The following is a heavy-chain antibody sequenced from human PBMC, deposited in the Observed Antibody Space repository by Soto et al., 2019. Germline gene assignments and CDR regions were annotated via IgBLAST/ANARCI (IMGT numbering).Heavy chain of an antibody. J-gene: IGHJ4*02. CDR1: GFTFSSYE. CDR3: ARARGVVDFYSRPY. V-gene: IGHV3-48*03. D-gene: IGHD3-3*01. CDR2: ISSSGSTI. Sequence: GGSLRLSCAASGFTFSSYEMNWVRQDPGKGLEWVSYISSSGSTIYYADSVKGRFTISRDNAKNSLYLQMNSLRAEDTAVYYCARARGVVDFYSRPYWGQGTLVTVSS.